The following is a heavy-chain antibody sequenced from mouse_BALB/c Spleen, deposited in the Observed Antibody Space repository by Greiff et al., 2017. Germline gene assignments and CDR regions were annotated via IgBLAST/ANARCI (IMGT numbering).Heavy chain of an antibody. D-gene: IGHD2-10*02. V-gene: IGHV1-63*02. Sequence: VQLQESGAELVRPGTSVKISCKASGYTFTNYWLGWVKQRPGHGLEWIGDIYPGGGYTNYNEKFKGKATLTADTSSSTAYMQLSSLTSEDSAVYFCARKGYGNYHYFDYWGQGTTLTVSS. CDR3: ARKGYGNYHYFDY. CDR1: GYTFTNYW. CDR2: IYPGGGYT. J-gene: IGHJ2*01.